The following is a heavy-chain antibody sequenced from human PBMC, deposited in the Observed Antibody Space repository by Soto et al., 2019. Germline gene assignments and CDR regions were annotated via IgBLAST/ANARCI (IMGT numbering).Heavy chain of an antibody. Sequence: SETLSLTCTVSGGSISSSSYYWGWIRQPPGGGLEWIGSIYYSGSTYYNPSLKTRVTISVDTSKNQFSLNLSSVTAADTAVYYCARHLPYCGGDCYSLDYWGQGTLVTVSS. CDR1: GGSISSSSYY. CDR3: ARHLPYCGGDCYSLDY. J-gene: IGHJ4*02. V-gene: IGHV4-39*01. CDR2: IYYSGST. D-gene: IGHD2-21*02.